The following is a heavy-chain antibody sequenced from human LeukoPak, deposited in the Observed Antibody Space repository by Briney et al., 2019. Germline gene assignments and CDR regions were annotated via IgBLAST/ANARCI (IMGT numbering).Heavy chain of an antibody. CDR1: GFTFNSFQ. V-gene: IGHV3-48*03. CDR3: ARDGTTNRYNWFDS. Sequence: QSGGPLRLSCTASGFTFNSFQMKWARQARGEGREGLSYIDSSGTTEFYADSVKGRFNISRDNAKNSLYLQMNSLTGEDTAVYYCARDGTTNRYNWFDSWGQGTLVTVSS. CDR2: IDSSGTTE. J-gene: IGHJ5*01. D-gene: IGHD2-8*01.